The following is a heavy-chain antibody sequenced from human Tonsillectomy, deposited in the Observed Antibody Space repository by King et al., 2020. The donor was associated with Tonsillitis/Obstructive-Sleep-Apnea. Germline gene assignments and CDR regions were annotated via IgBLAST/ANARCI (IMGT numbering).Heavy chain of an antibody. CDR2: ISGDNDNT. Sequence: QLVQSGAEVKKPGASVKVSCKASGYTFTRYGISWVRQAPGQGLEWIGWISGDNDNTNYARKVQGRVTMSTDMSTRTAYMELRSLRSDDTAVYYCAREAFCRSSSCYEAYYYMDVWGKGTTVTVSS. J-gene: IGHJ6*03. D-gene: IGHD2-2*01. CDR1: GYTFTRYG. CDR3: AREAFCRSSSCYEAYYYMDV. V-gene: IGHV1-18*01.